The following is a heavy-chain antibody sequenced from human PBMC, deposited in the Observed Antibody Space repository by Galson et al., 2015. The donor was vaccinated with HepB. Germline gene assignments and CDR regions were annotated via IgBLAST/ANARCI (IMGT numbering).Heavy chain of an antibody. J-gene: IGHJ4*02. D-gene: IGHD4-17*01. V-gene: IGHV3-9*01. CDR1: GFTFHDYA. Sequence: SLRLSCAASGFTFHDYAMHWVRQAPGKGLEWVSGISWNSGSIGYADSVKGRFTISRDNAKNSLYLQMNSLRTEDTALYYCAKGDYGDYEGGRHFDSWGQGTLVTVSS. CDR3: AKGDYGDYEGGRHFDS. CDR2: ISWNSGSI.